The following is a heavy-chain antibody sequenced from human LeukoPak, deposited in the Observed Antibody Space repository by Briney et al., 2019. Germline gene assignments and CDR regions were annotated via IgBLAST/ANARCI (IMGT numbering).Heavy chain of an antibody. CDR3: ARDRGSSWYRNDAFDI. V-gene: IGHV1-18*01. Sequence: ASVKVSCKASGDTFSTYAIDWVRQAPGQGLEWMGWISADNDNTNYAQKFQGRVTVTTDTSTSTAYMELRSLRSDDTAVYYCARDRGSSWYRNDAFDIWGQGTMVTVSS. D-gene: IGHD6-13*01. CDR2: ISADNDNT. J-gene: IGHJ3*02. CDR1: GDTFSTYA.